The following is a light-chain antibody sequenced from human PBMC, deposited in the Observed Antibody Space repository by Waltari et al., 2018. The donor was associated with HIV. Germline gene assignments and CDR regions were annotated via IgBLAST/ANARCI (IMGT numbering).Light chain of an antibody. Sequence: QSVLTQPPSVSGAPGQRVTISCTGSSSNIGAGYDVHWYQQFPGTAPKLLIYGNSNRPSGVPDRFSGSKSGTSASLAITGLQAEDEADYYCQSYDSNLSGVFGGATKLTVL. CDR3: QSYDSNLSGV. CDR2: GNS. J-gene: IGLJ2*01. CDR1: SSNIGAGYD. V-gene: IGLV1-40*01.